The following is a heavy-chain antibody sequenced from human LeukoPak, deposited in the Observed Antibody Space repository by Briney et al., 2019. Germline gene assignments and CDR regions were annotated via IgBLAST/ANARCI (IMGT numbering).Heavy chain of an antibody. CDR3: ARAEYYYDSSGYYPRYYNYYYMDV. CDR2: INSDGSST. CDR1: GFTFSTYW. Sequence: GGSLRLSCAASGFTFSTYWMHWVRQAPGKGLVWVSSINSDGSSTSYADSVRGRFTISRDNAKNTLYLQMNSLRAEDTAVFYCARAEYYYDSSGYYPRYYNYYYMDVWGKGTTVTVSS. J-gene: IGHJ6*03. D-gene: IGHD3-22*01. V-gene: IGHV3-74*01.